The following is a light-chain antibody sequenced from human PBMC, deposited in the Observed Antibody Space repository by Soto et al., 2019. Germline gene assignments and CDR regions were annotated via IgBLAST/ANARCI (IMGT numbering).Light chain of an antibody. J-gene: IGKJ1*01. Sequence: DIQMTQSTSSLSASVGDRVTITCRASQTISNYLHWYQQSPGKAPNLLIYLASNLQSGVPSRFSGSGSGTDFTLTISSLQPEDFATYYCQQSYSAPQTFGQGTKVDIK. CDR3: QQSYSAPQT. CDR2: LAS. V-gene: IGKV1-39*01. CDR1: QTISNY.